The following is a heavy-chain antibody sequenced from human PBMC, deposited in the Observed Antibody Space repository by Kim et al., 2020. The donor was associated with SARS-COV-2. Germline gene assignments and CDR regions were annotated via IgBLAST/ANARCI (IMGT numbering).Heavy chain of an antibody. CDR3: AKGPVGSSWYSLSFADY. D-gene: IGHD6-13*01. J-gene: IGHJ4*02. CDR2: SSGSGGST. V-gene: IGHV3-23*01. Sequence: GGSLRLSCAASGFTFSSYAMSWVRQAPGKGLEWVSASSGSGGSTYYADSVEGRFTISKDNSTNTLYLQMNSLIAADTAVYYCAKGPVGSSWYSLSFADYWGQGTLVTVSS. CDR1: GFTFSSYA.